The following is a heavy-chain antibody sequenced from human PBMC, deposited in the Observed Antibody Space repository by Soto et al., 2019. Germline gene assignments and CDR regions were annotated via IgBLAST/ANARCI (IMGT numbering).Heavy chain of an antibody. CDR1: GYRFTSHW. Sequence: GESLKISCKGSGYRFTSHWVGWVRQMPGKGLEWMGIIYPGDSDTRYSPSFQGQVTISADKSINTAYLQWSGLKASDTAIYYCARTAAAGKYYGVDVWGQGTTVTVS. CDR2: IYPGDSDT. J-gene: IGHJ6*02. D-gene: IGHD6-13*01. CDR3: ARTAAAGKYYGVDV. V-gene: IGHV5-51*01.